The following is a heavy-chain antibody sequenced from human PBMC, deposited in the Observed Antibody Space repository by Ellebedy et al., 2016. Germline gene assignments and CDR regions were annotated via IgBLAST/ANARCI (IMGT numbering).Heavy chain of an antibody. V-gene: IGHV4-39*07. CDR2: IYHSGST. CDR3: ARALRLGELPLVG. CDR1: GGSISSSSYY. J-gene: IGHJ4*02. Sequence: SETLSLXXTVPGGSISSSSYYWGWIRQPPGKGLEWIGEIYHSGSTNYNPSLKSRVTISVDKSKNQFSLKLSSVTAADTAVYYCARALRLGELPLVGWGQGTLVTVSS. D-gene: IGHD3-16*01.